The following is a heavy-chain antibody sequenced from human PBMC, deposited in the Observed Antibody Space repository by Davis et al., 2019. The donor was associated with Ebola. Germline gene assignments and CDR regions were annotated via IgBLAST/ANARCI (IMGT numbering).Heavy chain of an antibody. CDR3: ARGRLAAAGTRYYYYYGMDV. CDR1: GGSISSGGYY. V-gene: IGHV4-31*03. Sequence: SETLSLTCTVSGGSISSGGYYWSWIRQHPGKGLEWIGYIYYSGSTYYNPSLKSRVTISVDTSKNQFSLKLSSVTAADTAVYYCARGRLAAAGTRYYYYYGMDVWGQGTTVTVSS. CDR2: IYYSGST. J-gene: IGHJ6*02. D-gene: IGHD6-13*01.